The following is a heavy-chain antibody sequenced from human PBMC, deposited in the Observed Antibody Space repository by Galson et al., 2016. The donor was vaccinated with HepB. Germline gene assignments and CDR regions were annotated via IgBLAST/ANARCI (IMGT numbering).Heavy chain of an antibody. V-gene: IGHV5-51*01. Sequence: QSGAEVKKPGESLKISCQGSGYTFTTNWIAWVRQMPGKGLEWMGIIFPADSDTRYSPSFQGQVSISVDKSISTAYLQLNSLKASDTATFYCARLGCGGGRCYGPNYYYPVDVWGHGTAVTVSS. CDR3: ARLGCGGGRCYGPNYYYPVDV. D-gene: IGHD2-15*01. CDR1: GYTFTTNW. CDR2: IFPADSDT. J-gene: IGHJ6*02.